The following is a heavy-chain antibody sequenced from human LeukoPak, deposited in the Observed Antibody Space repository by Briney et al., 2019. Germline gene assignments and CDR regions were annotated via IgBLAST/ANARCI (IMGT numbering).Heavy chain of an antibody. Sequence: GGSLRLSCAASGFTFSGSAMHWVRQASGKGLEWVGRIRSKANSYATAYAASVKGRFTISRDDSKNTAYLQMNSVKTEDTAVYYCTRPRFAGSGTVTYDYWGQGTLVTVSS. CDR2: IRSKANSYAT. CDR1: GFTFSGSA. J-gene: IGHJ4*02. D-gene: IGHD2-15*01. CDR3: TRPRFAGSGTVTYDY. V-gene: IGHV3-73*01.